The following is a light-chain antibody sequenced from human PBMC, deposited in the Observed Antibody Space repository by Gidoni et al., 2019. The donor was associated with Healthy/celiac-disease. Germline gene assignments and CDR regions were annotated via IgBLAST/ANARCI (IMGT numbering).Light chain of an antibody. J-gene: IGLJ3*02. V-gene: IGLV1-40*01. CDR3: QSYDSSRWV. CDR2: GNS. CDR1: SSNIGAGYD. Sequence: QSVLTQPPSVSGAPGQRVTISCTGSSSNIGAGYDVHWYQQLPGTAPKLLIYGNSNRPSGVPDRFSGSKSGTSASLAITGLQAEDEADYYCQSYDSSRWVFGGGTKLT.